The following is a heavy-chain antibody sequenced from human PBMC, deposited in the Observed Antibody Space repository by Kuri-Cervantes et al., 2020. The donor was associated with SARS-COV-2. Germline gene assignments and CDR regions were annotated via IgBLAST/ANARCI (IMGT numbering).Heavy chain of an antibody. CDR2: ISGSGGST. CDR1: GFTFSSYA. J-gene: IGHJ2*01. V-gene: IGHV3-23*01. Sequence: GESLKISCAASGFTFSSYAMSWVRQAPGKGLEWVSAISGSGGSTYYADSVKGRFTISRDNSKNTLYLQMNSLRAEDTAVYYCAKGVTVTLFWYFDLWGRGTLGTVSS. CDR3: AKGVTVTLFWYFDL. D-gene: IGHD4-11*01.